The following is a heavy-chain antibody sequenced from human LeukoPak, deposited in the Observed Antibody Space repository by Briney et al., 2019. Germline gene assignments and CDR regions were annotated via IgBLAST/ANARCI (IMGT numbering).Heavy chain of an antibody. V-gene: IGHV4-61*02. CDR2: IYTSGST. J-gene: IGHJ4*02. Sequence: PSETLSLTCTVSGHSIINSFYWGWIRQPAGKGLEWIGRIYTSGSTNYNPSLKSRVTISVDTSKNQFSLKLSSVTAADTAVYYCAREPYDFWSGYFGNWGQGTLVTVSS. CDR3: AREPYDFWSGYFGN. CDR1: GHSIINSFY. D-gene: IGHD3-3*01.